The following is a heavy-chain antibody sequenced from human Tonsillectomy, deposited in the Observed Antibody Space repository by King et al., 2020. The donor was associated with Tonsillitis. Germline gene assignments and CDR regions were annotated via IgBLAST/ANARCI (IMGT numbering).Heavy chain of an antibody. CDR2: IRGRGDST. CDR1: GFTFSSYA. J-gene: IGHJ3*02. Sequence: VQLVESGGGLVQPGGSLRLSCAASGFTFSSYAMSWVRQAPGKGLEWVSAIRGRGDSTNYADSVKGRFTISRDNSKKTLFLQMNTLRAEDTAVYYCAKSTDTSGPGAFDIWGQGTMVTVSS. CDR3: AKSTDTSGPGAFDI. V-gene: IGHV3-23*04. D-gene: IGHD3-22*01.